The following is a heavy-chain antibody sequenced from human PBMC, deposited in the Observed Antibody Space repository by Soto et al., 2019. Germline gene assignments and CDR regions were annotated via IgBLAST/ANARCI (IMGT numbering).Heavy chain of an antibody. CDR2: IYYSGNT. CDR1: GGSISSSSYY. V-gene: IGHV4-39*07. Sequence: SETLSLTCTVSGGSISSSSYYWGWIRQPPGKGLEWIGSIYYSGNTYYNPSLKSRVTISVDTAKNQFSLKLSAVTAADTAVYYCARAAMGGSSWPFDYWGQGTLVTVSS. D-gene: IGHD6-13*01. CDR3: ARAAMGGSSWPFDY. J-gene: IGHJ4*02.